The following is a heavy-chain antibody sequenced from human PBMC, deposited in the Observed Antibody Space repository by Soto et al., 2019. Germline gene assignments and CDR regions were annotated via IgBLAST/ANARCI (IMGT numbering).Heavy chain of an antibody. CDR2: INPNSGGT. V-gene: IGHV1-2*04. CDR1: GYTFTGYY. D-gene: IGHD2-2*01. CDR3: ARDPASSTSPYYDY. Sequence: GASVKVSCKASGYTFTGYYMHWVRQAPGQGLEWMGWINPNSGGTNYAQKFQGWVTMTRDTSISTAYMELSRLRSDDTAAYYCARDPASSTSPYYDYWGQGTLVTVSS. J-gene: IGHJ4*02.